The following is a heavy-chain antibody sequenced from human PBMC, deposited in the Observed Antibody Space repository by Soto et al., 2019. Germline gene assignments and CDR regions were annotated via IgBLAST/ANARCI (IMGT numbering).Heavy chain of an antibody. CDR2: LYDSGST. CDR3: ARAPRGNYGYPSYFDY. Sequence: SETLSLTCTVSGDSISTYYWSWIRQPPGKGLEWIGYLYDSGSTHYNPSLKSRVTISVDTSKNQFSLKLTSVTAADTAVYYCARAPRGNYGYPSYFDYWGQGTLVTVSS. D-gene: IGHD3-10*01. J-gene: IGHJ4*02. CDR1: GDSISTYY. V-gene: IGHV4-59*01.